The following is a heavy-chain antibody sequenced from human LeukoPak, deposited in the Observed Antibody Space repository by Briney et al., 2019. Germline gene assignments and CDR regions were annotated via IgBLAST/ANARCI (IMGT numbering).Heavy chain of an antibody. CDR3: ARVFDS. Sequence: SETLSLTCTVSGGSVYTSDYYWGWVRQPPGKGPEWIGDIFYTGKTNYNPFLKSRVSISIDTSKNQFSLKLTSVTAADTAVYYCARVFDSWGQGTLVTVSS. CDR1: GGSVYTSDYY. J-gene: IGHJ4*02. V-gene: IGHV4-39*07. CDR2: IFYTGKT.